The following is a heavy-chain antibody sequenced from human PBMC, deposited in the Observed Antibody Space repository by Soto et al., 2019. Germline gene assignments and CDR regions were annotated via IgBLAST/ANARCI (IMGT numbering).Heavy chain of an antibody. Sequence: GGSLRLSCAASGFTFSGYWMHWVRQAPGKGLVWVSRINSDGSSTSYADSVKGRFTISRDNAKNTLYLQMNSLRAEDTAVYYCARRDYAAVGGYYGMDVWGQGTTVTVSS. CDR3: ARRDYAAVGGYYGMDV. J-gene: IGHJ6*02. CDR2: INSDGSST. D-gene: IGHD3-16*01. CDR1: GFTFSGYW. V-gene: IGHV3-74*01.